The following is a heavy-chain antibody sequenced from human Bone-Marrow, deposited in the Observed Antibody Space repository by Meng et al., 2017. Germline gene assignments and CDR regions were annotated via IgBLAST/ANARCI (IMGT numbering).Heavy chain of an antibody. CDR2: IKSKPDGETI. V-gene: IGHV3-15*01. Sequence: GELVESWVGLVKPGGSLRLSCEGSGFTFSNAYMTWVRQVPGKRLEWVGRIKSKPDGETIDYAAPVKGRFTISRDDSKNTVYLQMNSLKTEDTAVYYCSGHIDYWGQGTLVTVSS. CDR3: SGHIDY. CDR1: GFTFSNAY. J-gene: IGHJ4*02. D-gene: IGHD5-12*01.